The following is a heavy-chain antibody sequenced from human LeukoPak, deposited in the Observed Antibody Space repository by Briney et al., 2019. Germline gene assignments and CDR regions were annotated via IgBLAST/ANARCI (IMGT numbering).Heavy chain of an antibody. J-gene: IGHJ4*02. V-gene: IGHV4-39*07. D-gene: IGHD3-22*01. CDR1: GASVSSSNYY. CDR2: VYYTGST. CDR3: ARDLQYYYDSSGYLDY. Sequence: SETLSLTCTVSGASVSSSNYYWGWIRQPPGKGLEWVGSVYYTGSTYHNPSLKSRVTMSIDTSRNQFSLKLSSVTAADTAVYYCARDLQYYYDSSGYLDYWGQGTLVTVSS.